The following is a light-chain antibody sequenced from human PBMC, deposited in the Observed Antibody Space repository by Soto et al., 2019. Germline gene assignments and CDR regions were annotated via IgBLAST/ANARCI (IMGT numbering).Light chain of an antibody. Sequence: QSALTQPASVSGSPGQSITISCTGTNSDVGYYNFVSWYQQHPGKAPKLMIYEVTNRPSGVSNRFSASKSGDTASLTISGLQTEDEAYYYCSSYTSGSTLGVFGGGTQLTVL. CDR1: NSDVGYYNF. V-gene: IGLV2-14*01. J-gene: IGLJ2*01. CDR3: SSYTSGSTLGV. CDR2: EVT.